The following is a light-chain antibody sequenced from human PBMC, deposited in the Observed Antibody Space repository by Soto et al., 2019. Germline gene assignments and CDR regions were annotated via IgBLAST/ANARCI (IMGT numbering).Light chain of an antibody. CDR2: DVS. CDR3: SSYTSSGTLEVG. Sequence: QSVLTQPASVSGSPGQSITISCTGTSSDVGGYNYVYWYQQHPGKAAKLMIYDVSNRPSGVSNRFSGSKSGNTASLTISGLQAEEEADYYCSSYTSSGTLEVGFGGGTKLTVL. V-gene: IGLV2-14*01. J-gene: IGLJ2*01. CDR1: SSDVGGYNY.